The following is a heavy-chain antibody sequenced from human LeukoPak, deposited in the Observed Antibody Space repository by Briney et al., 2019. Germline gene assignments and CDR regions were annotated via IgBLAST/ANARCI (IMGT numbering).Heavy chain of an antibody. J-gene: IGHJ4*02. V-gene: IGHV3-53*01. CDR1: GFTVSSNY. CDR2: IYSGGST. CDR3: ARESLGGYDILTGYYTHYYFDY. D-gene: IGHD3-9*01. Sequence: PGGSLRLSCAASGFTVSSNYMSWVRQAPGKGLEWVSVIYSGGSTYYADSVKGRFTVSRDNSKNTLYLQMNSLRAEDTAVYYCARESLGGYDILTGYYTHYYFDYWGQGTLVTVSS.